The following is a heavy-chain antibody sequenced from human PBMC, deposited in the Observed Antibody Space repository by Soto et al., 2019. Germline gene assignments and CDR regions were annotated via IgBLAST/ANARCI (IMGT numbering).Heavy chain of an antibody. J-gene: IGHJ4*02. Sequence: SGPTLVNPTQTLTLTCTFSGFSLSTIGMYVSWIRQPPGKALEWLALIDWDDDKYYSTSLKTRLTISKDTSKNQVVLTMTNMDPVDTATYYCARTQYSSGWYLTFDYWGQGTLVTVSS. CDR2: IDWDDDK. V-gene: IGHV2-70*01. CDR3: ARTQYSSGWYLTFDY. CDR1: GFSLSTIGMY. D-gene: IGHD6-19*01.